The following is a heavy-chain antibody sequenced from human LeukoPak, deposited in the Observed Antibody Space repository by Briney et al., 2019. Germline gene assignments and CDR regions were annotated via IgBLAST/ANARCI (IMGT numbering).Heavy chain of an antibody. D-gene: IGHD6-13*01. V-gene: IGHV3-23*01. CDR3: AKDPGSSWYEGIVY. J-gene: IGHJ4*02. Sequence: GGSLRLSCAASGFTFSSYGMHWVRQAPGKGLEWVSAISGSGGSTYYADSVKGRFTISRDNSKNTLYLQMNSLRAEDTAVYYCAKDPGSSWYEGIVYWGQGTLVTVSS. CDR1: GFTFSSYG. CDR2: ISGSGGST.